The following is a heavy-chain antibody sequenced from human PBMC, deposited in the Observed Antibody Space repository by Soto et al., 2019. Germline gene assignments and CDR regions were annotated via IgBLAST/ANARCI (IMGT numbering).Heavy chain of an antibody. CDR1: RYTFTDYY. D-gene: IGHD5-12*01. CDR3: VRAALTTLELATTY. Sequence: VASVKVSCKASRYTFTDYYIHWVRQSPGQGLEWMGWINPNSGVTKFPQKFQGRVIMTRDTSITTVYMELSRLTSDDTAVYYCVRAALTTLELATTYWCQGLLGTVS. V-gene: IGHV1-2*02. CDR2: INPNSGVT. J-gene: IGHJ4*02.